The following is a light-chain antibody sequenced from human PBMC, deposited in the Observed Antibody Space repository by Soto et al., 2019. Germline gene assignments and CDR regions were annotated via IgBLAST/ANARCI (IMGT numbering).Light chain of an antibody. Sequence: MKQSPPTLSGSIGERAILSCRASQSVSSSLAWYQQKPGQAPRLLIYGASTRATGSPARFSGSGSGTEFTLTISSLQSEDFAVYYCQQYNNWSSITFGQGTRLEIK. V-gene: IGKV3-15*01. CDR1: QSVSSS. CDR2: GAS. CDR3: QQYNNWSSIT. J-gene: IGKJ5*01.